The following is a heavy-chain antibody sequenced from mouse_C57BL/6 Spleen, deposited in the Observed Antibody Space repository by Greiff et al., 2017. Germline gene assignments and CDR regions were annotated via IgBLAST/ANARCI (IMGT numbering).Heavy chain of an antibody. CDR1: GYTFTSYG. CDR3: ERPLYDPRAMDY. J-gene: IGHJ4*01. V-gene: IGHV1-81*01. CDR2: IHPRSGNT. D-gene: IGHD2-3*01. Sequence: QVQLQQSGAELARPGASVKLSCKASGYTFTSYGISWVKQRTGQGLEWIGEIHPRSGNTYYNEKFKGKATLTADKSSSTAYMELRSLTSEDSAVYFCERPLYDPRAMDYWGQGTSVTVSS.